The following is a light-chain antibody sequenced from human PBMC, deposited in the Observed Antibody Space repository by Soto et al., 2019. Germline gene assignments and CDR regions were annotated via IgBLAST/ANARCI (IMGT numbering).Light chain of an antibody. CDR2: WAS. CDR1: LSVLYSTNNKNY. Sequence: VMTQSPDSLAVSLGERATINCKSSLSVLYSTNNKNYLAWYQQKPGQPPRLLIYWASTRESGVPDRFSGSGSGTDFTLTISSLQAEDVAVYYCQQYYSSPFTFGPGTKVDIK. CDR3: QQYYSSPFT. J-gene: IGKJ3*01. V-gene: IGKV4-1*01.